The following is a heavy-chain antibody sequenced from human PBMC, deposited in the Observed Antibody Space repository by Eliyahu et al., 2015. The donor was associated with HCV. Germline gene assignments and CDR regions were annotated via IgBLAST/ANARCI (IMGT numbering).Heavy chain of an antibody. CDR3: ARDWSDGWDCGGDCYASADDF. CDR1: XLTXXSYX. Sequence: EVQLVESGGGLVQPGGSLRLSCXASXLTXXSYXXTXVRQAPGKGLEWVSYISSSSSTIYYXDSLKGRFTISRDNAKNSLYLQMNSLRAEDTAVYYCARDWSDGWDCGGDCYASADDFWGQGTLVTVSS. CDR2: ISSSSSTI. D-gene: IGHD2-21*01. J-gene: IGHJ4*02. V-gene: IGHV3-48*01.